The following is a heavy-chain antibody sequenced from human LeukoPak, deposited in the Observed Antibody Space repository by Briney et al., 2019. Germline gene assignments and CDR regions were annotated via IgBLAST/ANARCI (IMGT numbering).Heavy chain of an antibody. V-gene: IGHV1-46*01. CDR2: INPSGYSA. J-gene: IGHJ4*02. Sequence: GASVKVSCKASGYTATNYNMHLVRQAPGQGLEWMGTINPSGYSANFAQKFQGRVTMTSDTSTSTVYMELSSLRSEDTAVYYCARVTSTSWYECFDYWGQGTLVTVSS. CDR3: ARVTSTSWYECFDY. D-gene: IGHD6-13*01. CDR1: GYTATNYN.